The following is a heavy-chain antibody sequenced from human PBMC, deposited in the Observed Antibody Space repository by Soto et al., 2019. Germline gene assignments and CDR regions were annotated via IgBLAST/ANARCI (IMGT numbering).Heavy chain of an antibody. J-gene: IGHJ6*02. CDR1: GYTFTGYY. V-gene: IGHV1-2*04. Sequence: ASVEVSCEASGYTFTGYYMHWVRQAPGQGLEWMGWINPNSGGTNYAQKFQGWVTMTRDTSISTAYMELSRLRSDDTAVYYCARGIQLWGQWGMDVWGQATTVTVSS. CDR2: INPNSGGT. D-gene: IGHD5-18*01. CDR3: ARGIQLWGQWGMDV.